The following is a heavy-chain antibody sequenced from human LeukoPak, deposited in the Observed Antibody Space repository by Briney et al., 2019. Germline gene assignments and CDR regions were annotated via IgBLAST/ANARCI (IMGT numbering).Heavy chain of an antibody. CDR2: IHYSGNT. Sequence: SETLSLTCTVSGGSIGSSTFYWGWIRQSPAEGLEWIGSIHYSGNTYYNPSLKSRVTISVDTSKNQFSLKLSSVTAADTAVYYCAREKGVLGFDYWGQGTLVTVSS. CDR3: AREKGVLGFDY. V-gene: IGHV4-39*07. J-gene: IGHJ4*02. D-gene: IGHD3-16*01. CDR1: GGSIGSSTFY.